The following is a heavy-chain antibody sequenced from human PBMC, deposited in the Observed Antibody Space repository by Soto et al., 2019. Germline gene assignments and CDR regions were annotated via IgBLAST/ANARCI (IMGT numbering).Heavy chain of an antibody. CDR2: MNPNSGNT. CDR1: GYTFTSYD. D-gene: IGHD2-15*01. V-gene: IGHV1-8*01. CDR3: ARGREDIVVVVAATAFDI. J-gene: IGHJ3*02. Sequence: GASVKVSCKASGYTFTSYDINWVRQATGRGLEWMGWMNPNSGNTGYAQKFQGRVTMTRNTSISTAYMELSSLRSEDTAVYYCARGREDIVVVVAATAFDIWGQGTMVTVSS.